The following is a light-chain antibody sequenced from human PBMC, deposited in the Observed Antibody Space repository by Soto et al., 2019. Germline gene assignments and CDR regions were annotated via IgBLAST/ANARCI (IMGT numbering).Light chain of an antibody. CDR3: QHYGSSRT. CDR2: GTS. J-gene: IGKJ1*01. Sequence: ILLTQSPGTLSLSPGERATLSCRASQGVSSNYLAWYQQKSGQAPRLLLYGTSSRATGIPERFSGSGSGTDFTLTISRLEPEDFAVYYCQHYGSSRTFGQGTKVDIK. CDR1: QGVSSNY. V-gene: IGKV3-20*01.